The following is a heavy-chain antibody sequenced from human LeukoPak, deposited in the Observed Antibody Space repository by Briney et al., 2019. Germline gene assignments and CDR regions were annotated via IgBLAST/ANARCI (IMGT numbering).Heavy chain of an antibody. CDR2: ISGSGGST. D-gene: IGHD6-19*01. V-gene: IGHV3-23*01. Sequence: QTGGSLRLSCAASGFTFSSYAMSWVRQAPGKGLEWVSAISGSGGSTYYADSVKGRFTISRDNSKNTLYLQMNSLRAEDTAVYYCAKAVAGTLYYFDYWGQGTLVTVSS. CDR1: GFTFSSYA. J-gene: IGHJ4*02. CDR3: AKAVAGTLYYFDY.